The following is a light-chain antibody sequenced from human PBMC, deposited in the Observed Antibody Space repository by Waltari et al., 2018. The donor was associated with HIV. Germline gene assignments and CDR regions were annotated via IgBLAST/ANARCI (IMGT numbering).Light chain of an antibody. Sequence: QSVLTQPASVSGTPGQRVTISCSGSSSNIGSNTVSWYQQLPGAAPKLFIFGADLRPSGCPDRLSGSKSGASASLAISGLQLEDEAVDFCGVWDDSLSGQAVFGGGTMLTVL. CDR3: GVWDDSLSGQAV. CDR1: SSNIGSNT. V-gene: IGLV1-44*01. CDR2: GAD. J-gene: IGLJ2*01.